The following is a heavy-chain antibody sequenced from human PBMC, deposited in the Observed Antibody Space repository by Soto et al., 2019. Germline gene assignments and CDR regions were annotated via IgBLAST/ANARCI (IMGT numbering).Heavy chain of an antibody. V-gene: IGHV3-23*01. J-gene: IGHJ3*01. CDR1: GFTFSSYT. CDR2: VSGTGTRA. D-gene: IGHD2-15*01. CDR3: ARDYSADLLGGFEF. Sequence: PGGSLRLSCAASGFTFSSYTMSWVRQAPGKGLEWVSGVSGTGTRAYYADSVKGRFTISRDNSENTLSLQMNSLSDEDTAVYYCARDYSADLLGGFEFGGQGTMVTVSS.